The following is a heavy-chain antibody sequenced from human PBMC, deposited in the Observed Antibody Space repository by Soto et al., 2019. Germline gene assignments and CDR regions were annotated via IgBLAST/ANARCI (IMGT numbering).Heavy chain of an antibody. J-gene: IGHJ3*02. CDR1: GFTFSNAW. CDR3: TTDLRGKQQLVDAFDI. Sequence: EVQLVESGGGLVKPGGSLRLSCAASGFTFSNAWMSWVRQAPGKGLEWVGRIKSKTDGGTTDYAAPVKGRFTISRDDSKNTLYLQMNSLKTEDTAVYYCTTDLRGKQQLVDAFDIWGQGTMVTVSS. CDR2: IKSKTDGGTT. V-gene: IGHV3-15*01. D-gene: IGHD6-13*01.